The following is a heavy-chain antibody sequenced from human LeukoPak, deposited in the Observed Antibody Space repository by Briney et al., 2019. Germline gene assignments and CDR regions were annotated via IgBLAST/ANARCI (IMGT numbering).Heavy chain of an antibody. V-gene: IGHV3-23*01. CDR2: TSSSDAGT. Sequence: TGGSLRLSCAASGFPLSSYAMSWVRQAPGKGLEWVSATSSSDAGTYYADSVRGRFTISRDNSKNTLYLQMNSLRLEDAAVYFCARAPVTSCRGAYCYPLDYWGQGTQVTVSS. CDR3: ARAPVTSCRGAYCYPLDY. CDR1: GFPLSSYA. D-gene: IGHD2-21*01. J-gene: IGHJ4*02.